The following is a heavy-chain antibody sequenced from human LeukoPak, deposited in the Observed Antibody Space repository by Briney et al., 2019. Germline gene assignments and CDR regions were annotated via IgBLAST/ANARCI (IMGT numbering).Heavy chain of an antibody. CDR2: INPNSGGT. CDR3: ARMGITGTPFDY. D-gene: IGHD1-20*01. J-gene: IGHJ4*02. V-gene: IGHV1-2*02. CDR1: GYTFTGYY. Sequence: WASVKVSCKASGYTFTGYYMHWVRQAPGQGLEWMGWINPNSGGTNYAQKFQGRVTMTRDTSISIAYMELSRLRSDDTAVYYCARMGITGTPFDYWGQGTLVTVSS.